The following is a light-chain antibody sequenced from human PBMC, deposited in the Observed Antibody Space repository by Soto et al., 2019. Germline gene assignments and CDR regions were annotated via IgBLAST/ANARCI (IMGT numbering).Light chain of an antibody. V-gene: IGLV2-11*01. Sequence: QSALTQPRSVSGSPGQSVTISCTGNSNDVGGYNFVSWYQQDPGKVPKLFIYDVSRRPSGVPDRFSGSKSGNTASLTISGLQAEDEADYYCSSYAGSYTLVFGGGTKLTVL. J-gene: IGLJ2*01. CDR2: DVS. CDR3: SSYAGSYTLV. CDR1: SNDVGGYNF.